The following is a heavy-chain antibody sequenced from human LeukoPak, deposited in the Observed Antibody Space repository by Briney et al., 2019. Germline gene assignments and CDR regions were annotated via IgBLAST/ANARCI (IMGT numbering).Heavy chain of an antibody. Sequence: GGSLRLSCAASGLTFSDYYMTWIRQAPGKGLEWVSFISSSGTTIYSADSVRGRFTVSRDNAKNSLFLHMNSLRAEDTAVYYCAIQITMIVVIPYFDYWGQGTLVTVSS. CDR1: GLTFSDYY. D-gene: IGHD3-22*01. V-gene: IGHV3-11*04. J-gene: IGHJ4*02. CDR2: ISSSGTTI. CDR3: AIQITMIVVIPYFDY.